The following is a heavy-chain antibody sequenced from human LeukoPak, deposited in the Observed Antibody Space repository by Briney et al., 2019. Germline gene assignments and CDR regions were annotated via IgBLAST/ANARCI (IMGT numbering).Heavy chain of an antibody. J-gene: IGHJ5*02. V-gene: IGHV1-69*04. CDR2: IIPILGIA. Sequence: SVKVSCKASGGTFSSYAISWVRQAPGQGLEWMGRIIPILGIANYAQKFQGRVTITADKSTSTAYMELSSLRSEDTAVYYCARGGNDYGDYWSWFDPWGQETLVTVSS. D-gene: IGHD4-17*01. CDR1: GGTFSSYA. CDR3: ARGGNDYGDYWSWFDP.